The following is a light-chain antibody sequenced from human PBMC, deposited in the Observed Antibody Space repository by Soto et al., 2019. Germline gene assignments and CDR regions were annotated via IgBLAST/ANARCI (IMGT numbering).Light chain of an antibody. CDR1: SSNIGAGYD. Sequence: QSVLTQPPSVSGAPGQRVTISCTGSSSNIGAGYDVHWYQQLPGTAPKLLIYGNSNRPSGVPDRFSGSNSGTSASLAITGLQAEDEADYYCHSYDSSLIYVFGTGTKLTVL. V-gene: IGLV1-40*01. J-gene: IGLJ1*01. CDR3: HSYDSSLIYV. CDR2: GNS.